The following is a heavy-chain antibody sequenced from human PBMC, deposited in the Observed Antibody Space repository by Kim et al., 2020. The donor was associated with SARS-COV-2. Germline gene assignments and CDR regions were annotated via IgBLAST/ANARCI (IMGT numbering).Heavy chain of an antibody. CDR1: GFTFSSYA. CDR2: ISYDGSNK. J-gene: IGHJ6*02. D-gene: IGHD6-19*01. Sequence: GGSLRLSCAASGFTFSSYAMHWVRQAPGKGLEWVAVISYDGSNKYYADSVKGRFTISRDNSKNTLYLQMNSLRAEDTAVYYCARDQQWLVRFYYGMDVWGQGTTVTVSS. CDR3: ARDQQWLVRFYYGMDV. V-gene: IGHV3-30-3*01.